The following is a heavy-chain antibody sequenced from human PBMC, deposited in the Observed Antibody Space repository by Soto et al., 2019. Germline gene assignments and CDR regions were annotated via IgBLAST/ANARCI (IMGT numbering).Heavy chain of an antibody. J-gene: IGHJ4*02. CDR3: LRNVYYDVLKKNY. CDR2: IYPGNSDT. V-gene: IGHV5-51*01. D-gene: IGHD3-9*01. CDR1: GYNFANYW. Sequence: PGESLKISCKGSGYNFANYWIGWVRQMPGKGLEWMGIIYPGNSDTRYSPSFQGQVTISADTSISTAYLEWSSLKASDTAIYYCLRNVYYDVLKKNYCGQGNLVTVSS.